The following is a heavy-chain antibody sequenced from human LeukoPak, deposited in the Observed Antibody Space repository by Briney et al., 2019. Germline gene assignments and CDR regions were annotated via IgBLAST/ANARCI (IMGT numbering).Heavy chain of an antibody. J-gene: IGHJ3*02. CDR3: ATDMGTVSDAFDI. CDR1: GYSISSGYY. CDR2: IYHSGST. Sequence: SETLSLTCAVSGYSISSGYYWGWIRQPPGKGLEWIGSIYHSGSTYYNPSLKSRVTISVDTSKNQFSLKLSSVTAADTAVYYCATDMGTVSDAFDIWGQGTMVSVSS. V-gene: IGHV4-38-2*02. D-gene: IGHD3-10*01.